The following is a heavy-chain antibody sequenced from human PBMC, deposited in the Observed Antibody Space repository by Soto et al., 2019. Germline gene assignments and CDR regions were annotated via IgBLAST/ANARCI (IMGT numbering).Heavy chain of an antibody. J-gene: IGHJ6*02. CDR2: IDPSDSYT. CDR3: ASYSSSTYYYYYGMDV. D-gene: IGHD6-13*01. CDR1: GYSFTSYW. V-gene: IGHV5-10-1*01. Sequence: LGESLKISCKGSGYSFTSYWISWVRQMPGKGLEWMGRIDPSDSYTNYSPSFQGHVTISADKSISTAYLQWSSLKASDTAMYYCASYSSSTYYYYYGMDVWGQGTTVTVSS.